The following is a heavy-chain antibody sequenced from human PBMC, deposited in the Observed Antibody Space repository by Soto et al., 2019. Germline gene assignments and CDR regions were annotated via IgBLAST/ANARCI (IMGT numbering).Heavy chain of an antibody. CDR1: GGTFDNYA. V-gene: IGHV1-69*13. Sequence: SVKVSCKASGGTFDNYAVSWVRQAPGQGLEWMGGIIPMFETVDYAQRFQGRLTIAADESTSTAYMELTSLTSADTAIYFCARGLRTGNYGMDVWGQGTTVTVSS. D-gene: IGHD2-15*01. CDR3: ARGLRTGNYGMDV. J-gene: IGHJ6*02. CDR2: IIPMFETV.